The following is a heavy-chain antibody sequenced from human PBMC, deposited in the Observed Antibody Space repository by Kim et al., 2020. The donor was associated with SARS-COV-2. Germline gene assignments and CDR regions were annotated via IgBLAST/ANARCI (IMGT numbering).Heavy chain of an antibody. Sequence: GGSLRLSCAASGFIFSDYRMSWIRHTAGKGLEWVALITTSGEALFYADSVKGRFCISRDNADNSVHLQMNSLRAEDSGIYYCTRDPDTSSKVDYWGRGILVTVSS. J-gene: IGHJ4*02. CDR2: ITTSGEAL. D-gene: IGHD5-18*01. V-gene: IGHV3-11*04. CDR3: TRDPDTSSKVDY. CDR1: GFIFSDYR.